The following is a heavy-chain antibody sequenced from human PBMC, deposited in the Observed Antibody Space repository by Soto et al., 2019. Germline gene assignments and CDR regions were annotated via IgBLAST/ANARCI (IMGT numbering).Heavy chain of an antibody. J-gene: IGHJ4*02. CDR2: ISAYNGNT. CDR1: GYTFTSYG. D-gene: IGHD3-10*01. Sequence: QVQLVQSGAEVKKPGASVKVSCKASGYTFTSYGISWVRQAPGQGLEWMGWISAYNGNTNYAQKLQGRVTMTTDTSTSTAYMELRSLRSDDTAVYDCAGDHAEYGSGRLFDYWGQGTLVTVSS. CDR3: AGDHAEYGSGRLFDY. V-gene: IGHV1-18*04.